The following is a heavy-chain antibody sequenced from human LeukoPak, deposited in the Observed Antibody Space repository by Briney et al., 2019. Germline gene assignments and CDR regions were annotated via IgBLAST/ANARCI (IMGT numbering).Heavy chain of an antibody. CDR1: GGSFSGYY. CDR2: INHSGST. CDR3: ASRGGPFDY. J-gene: IGHJ4*02. Sequence: SETLSLTCAVYGGSFSGYYWSWIRQPPGKGLEWIGEINHSGSTNYNPSLKSRVTISVDTSKNQFSLKLSSVTAAGTAVYYCASRGGPFDYWGQGTLVTVSS. V-gene: IGHV4-34*01. D-gene: IGHD3-10*01.